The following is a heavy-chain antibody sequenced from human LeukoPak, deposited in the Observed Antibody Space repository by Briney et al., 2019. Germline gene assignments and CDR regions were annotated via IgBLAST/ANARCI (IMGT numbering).Heavy chain of an antibody. CDR1: GYTFTSYD. J-gene: IGHJ6*03. Sequence: ASVKVSCKASGYTFTSYDINWVRQATGQGLEWMGWMNPNSGNTGYAQKFQGRVTITRNTSISTAYMELSSLRSEDTAVYYCARCVGVYDILTGNLYYMDAWGKGTTVTVSS. D-gene: IGHD3-9*01. V-gene: IGHV1-8*03. CDR3: ARCVGVYDILTGNLYYMDA. CDR2: MNPNSGNT.